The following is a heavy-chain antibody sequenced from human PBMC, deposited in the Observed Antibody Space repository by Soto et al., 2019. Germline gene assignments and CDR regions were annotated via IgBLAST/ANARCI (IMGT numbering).Heavy chain of an antibody. J-gene: IGHJ6*03. D-gene: IGHD4-17*01. Sequence: QVQLQESGPGLVKPSETLSLTCTVSGGSISNYYWSWIRQPPGEGLEWIGHSYYSGPTNYNPALTTRLTISVDTSKYQSSLKLSSVTTADTAVDYCARRTTRDPPFYSYYMDVWGKGTTVTVSS. CDR1: GGSISNYY. V-gene: IGHV4-59*08. CDR3: ARRTTRDPPFYSYYMDV. CDR2: SYYSGPT.